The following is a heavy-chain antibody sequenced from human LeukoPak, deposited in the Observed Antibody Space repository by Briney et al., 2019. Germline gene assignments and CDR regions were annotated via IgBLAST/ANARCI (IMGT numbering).Heavy chain of an antibody. J-gene: IGHJ4*02. CDR3: AKVRVGTAHFDY. D-gene: IGHD2-15*01. CDR1: GFTFSSYA. Sequence: GGSLRLSCAASGFTFSSYAMSWVRQAPGKGLEWVSVISGSGGSTYYTDSVKGRFIIPRDNSKNTLYLQMNSLRAEDTAVYYCAKVRVGTAHFDYWGQGTLVTVSS. V-gene: IGHV3-23*01. CDR2: ISGSGGST.